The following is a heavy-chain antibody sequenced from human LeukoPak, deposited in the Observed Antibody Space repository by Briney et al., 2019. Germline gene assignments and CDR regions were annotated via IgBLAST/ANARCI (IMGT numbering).Heavy chain of an antibody. CDR1: GYTFTSYG. J-gene: IGHJ5*02. V-gene: IGHV1-18*01. CDR2: ISAYNGNT. D-gene: IGHD3-10*01. Sequence: ASVKVSCKASGYTFTSYGISWVRQAPGQGLEWMGWISAYNGNTNYAQKLQGRVTMTTDTSTSTAYMELRSLRSDDTAVYYCARDVGVLWFGELRVPQWFDPWGQGTLVTVSS. CDR3: ARDVGVLWFGELRVPQWFDP.